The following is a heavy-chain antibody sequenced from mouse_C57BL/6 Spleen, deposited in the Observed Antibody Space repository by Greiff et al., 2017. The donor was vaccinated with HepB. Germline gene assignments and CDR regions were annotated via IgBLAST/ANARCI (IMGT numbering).Heavy chain of an antibody. D-gene: IGHD1-1*01. J-gene: IGHJ2*01. CDR1: GFTFNTYA. CDR2: IRSKSSNYAT. CDR3: VRDRGGSSWDYFDY. V-gene: IGHV10-3*01. Sequence: EVHLVESGGGLVQPKGSLKLSCAASGFTFNTYAMHWVRQAPGKGLEWVARIRSKSSNYATYYADSVKDRFTISRDDSQSMLYLQMNNLKTEDTAMYYCVRDRGGSSWDYFDYWGQGTTLTVSS.